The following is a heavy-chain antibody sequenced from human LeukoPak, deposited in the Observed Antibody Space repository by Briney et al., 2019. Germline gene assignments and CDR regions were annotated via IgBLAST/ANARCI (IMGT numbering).Heavy chain of an antibody. V-gene: IGHV4-59*08. CDR1: GGSMSPYP. J-gene: IGHJ4*02. D-gene: IGHD6-19*01. CDR2: IYYSGST. CDR3: ARAVSGRFGY. Sequence: SETLSLTCTVSGGSMSPYPWGWIRQPPGKGLEWTGYIYYSGSTNYNPSLNSRVTISVDTSKNQFSLRLSSVTAADTAIYYCARAVSGRFGYWGQGTLVTVSS.